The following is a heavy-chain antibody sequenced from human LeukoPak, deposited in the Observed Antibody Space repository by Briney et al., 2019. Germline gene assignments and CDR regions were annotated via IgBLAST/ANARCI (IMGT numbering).Heavy chain of an antibody. V-gene: IGHV3-30*02. J-gene: IGHJ4*02. CDR2: IRCDGSNK. Sequence: PGGSLRLSCAASGFTFSIYGMHWVRQAPGKGLEWVAFIRCDGSNKYYADSVKGRFTISRDNSKNTLYLQVNSLRAEDTAVYYCAKDQIAAAGTSYFDYWGQGTLVTVSS. D-gene: IGHD6-13*01. CDR3: AKDQIAAAGTSYFDY. CDR1: GFTFSIYG.